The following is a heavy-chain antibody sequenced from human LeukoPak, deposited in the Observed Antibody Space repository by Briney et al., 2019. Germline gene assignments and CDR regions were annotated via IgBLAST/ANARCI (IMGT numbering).Heavy chain of an antibody. CDR2: ISTSRGNT. Sequence: ASVRVSCKASGYTFTSFGISWVRQAPGQGLEWMGWISTSRGNTIHAQKFQGRVTMTRDTSTSTAYMELRSLRSDDTAVYYCARDKQYVFDIWGQGTRVTVSS. V-gene: IGHV1-18*01. CDR1: GYTFTSFG. CDR3: ARDKQYVFDI. D-gene: IGHD6-19*01. J-gene: IGHJ3*02.